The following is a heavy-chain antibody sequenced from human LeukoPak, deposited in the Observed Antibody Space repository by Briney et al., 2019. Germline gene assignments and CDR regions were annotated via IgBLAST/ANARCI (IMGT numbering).Heavy chain of an antibody. CDR2: INPKSGGT. J-gene: IGHJ4*02. Sequence: ASVKVSCKASGYTFTGYYMHWVRQAPGQGLEWMGWINPKSGGTNYAQTFQGRVAMTRDTSISTAYMEVSGLRSGDTAIYYCARGPRIAVAGTSYWGQGTLVTVSS. V-gene: IGHV1-2*02. CDR1: GYTFTGYY. D-gene: IGHD6-19*01. CDR3: ARGPRIAVAGTSY.